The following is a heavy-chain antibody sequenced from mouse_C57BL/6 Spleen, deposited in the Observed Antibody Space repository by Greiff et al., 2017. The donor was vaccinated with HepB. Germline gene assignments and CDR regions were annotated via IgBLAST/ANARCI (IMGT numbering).Heavy chain of an antibody. J-gene: IGHJ2*01. CDR3: VFNYYGSSYEGYFDY. V-gene: IGHV1-39*01. Sequence: EVKLMESGPELVKPGASVKISCKASGYSFTDYNMNWVKQSNGKSLEWIGVINPNYGTTSYNQKFKGKATLTVDQSSSTAYMQLNSLTSEDSAVYYCVFNYYGSSYEGYFDYWGQGTTLTVSS. CDR1: GYSFTDYN. CDR2: INPNYGTT. D-gene: IGHD1-1*01.